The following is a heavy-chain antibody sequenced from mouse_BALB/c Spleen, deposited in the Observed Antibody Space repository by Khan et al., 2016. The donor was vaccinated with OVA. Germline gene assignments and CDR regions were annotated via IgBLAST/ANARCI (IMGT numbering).Heavy chain of an antibody. CDR3: ARVWYSGTMDY. D-gene: IGHD1-1*02. V-gene: IGHV9-3-1*01. J-gene: IGHJ4*01. CDR1: GYTFTNYG. Sequence: QIQLVQSGPELKKPGETVKISCKASGYTFTNYGMNWVRQVPGKGLKWMGWINTSTGEPTYADDFRGRFAITLETSARTAYLQINNFKDQYTATYCFARVWYSGTMDYWGQGTSVTVSS. CDR2: INTSTGEP.